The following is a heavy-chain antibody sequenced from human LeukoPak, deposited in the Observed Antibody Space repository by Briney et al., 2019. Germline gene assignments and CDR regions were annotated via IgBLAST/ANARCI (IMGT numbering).Heavy chain of an antibody. CDR3: ASTTSRRYY. CDR2: INSDGSST. V-gene: IGHV3-74*01. Sequence: PGGSLRLSCAASRFTFSTYWMHWVRQAPGKGLVWVSRINSDGSSTGYADSVKGRFTISRDNAKNTLYLQMNSLRAEDTAVYYCASTTSRRYYWGQGTLVTVSS. D-gene: IGHD1-26*01. CDR1: RFTFSTYW. J-gene: IGHJ4*02.